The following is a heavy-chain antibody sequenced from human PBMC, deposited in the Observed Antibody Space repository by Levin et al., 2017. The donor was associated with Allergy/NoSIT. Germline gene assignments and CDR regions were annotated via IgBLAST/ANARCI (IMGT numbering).Heavy chain of an antibody. Sequence: SQTLSLTCTVSGGSISSSSYFWGWIRQPPGKGLEWIGSVYYSGNTYYNPSLKSRVTISVDTSKNQFSLKLSSVTAADTAVYYCARQLGYGDYLFDDIWAKGQWSPSPQ. D-gene: IGHD4-17*01. J-gene: IGHJ3*02. CDR1: GGSISSSSYF. V-gene: IGHV4-39*01. CDR2: VYYSGNT. CDR3: ARQLGYGDYLFDDI.